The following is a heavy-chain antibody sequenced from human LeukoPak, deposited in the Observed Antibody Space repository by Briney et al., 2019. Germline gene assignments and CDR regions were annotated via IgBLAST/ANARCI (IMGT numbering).Heavy chain of an antibody. CDR1: GFSFSSFA. J-gene: IGHJ4*02. CDR2: TSPAGNEI. V-gene: IGHV3-30*01. D-gene: IGHD5-24*01. CDR3: ARVEMPIIAVFDY. Sequence: PGGSLRLSCAASGFSFSSFALHWVRQAPGKGLEWVAATSPAGNEIYYADSVKGRFTIPRDNSNNTLYLQMNSLRPEDTAVYYCARVEMPIIAVFDYWGQGTLVTVSS.